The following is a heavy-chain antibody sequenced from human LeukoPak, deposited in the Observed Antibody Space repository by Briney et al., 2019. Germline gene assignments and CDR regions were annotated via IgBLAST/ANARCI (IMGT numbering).Heavy chain of an antibody. CDR2: INSDGSSI. CDR3: AREGRVSGYDFDC. D-gene: IGHD5-12*01. CDR1: GFTFSSYW. Sequence: GGSLRLSCAASGFTFSSYWMHWARQAPGKGLVWVSRINSDGSSITYADSVKGRFTISRDNAKNTLYLQMNSLRVEDTAVYYCAREGRVSGYDFDCWGQGTLVTVSS. V-gene: IGHV3-74*03. J-gene: IGHJ4*02.